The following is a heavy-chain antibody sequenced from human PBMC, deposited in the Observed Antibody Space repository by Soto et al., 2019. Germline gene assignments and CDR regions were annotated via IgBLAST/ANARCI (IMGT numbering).Heavy chain of an antibody. V-gene: IGHV1-2*04. D-gene: IGHD2-2*01. CDR3: ARGGIVVVPAPHLFDY. Sequence: ASVKVSCKASGYTFTSYDINWVRQATGQGLEWMGWINPNSGGTNYAQKFQGWVTMTRDTSISTAYMELSRLRSDDTAVYYCARGGIVVVPAPHLFDYWGQGTLVTVSS. CDR1: GYTFTSYD. CDR2: INPNSGGT. J-gene: IGHJ4*02.